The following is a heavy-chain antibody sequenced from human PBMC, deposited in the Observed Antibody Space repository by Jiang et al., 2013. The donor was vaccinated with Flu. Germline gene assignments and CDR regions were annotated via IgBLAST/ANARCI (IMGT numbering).Heavy chain of an antibody. Sequence: GAEVKKPGASVKVSCKVSGYTLTELSMHWVRQAPGKGLEWMGGFDPEDGETIYAQKFQGRVTMTEDTSTDTAYMELSSLRSEDTAVYYCATEGLSHDSSGYLDAFDIWGQGTMVTVSS. CDR3: ATEGLSHDSSGYLDAFDI. CDR2: FDPEDGET. J-gene: IGHJ3*02. V-gene: IGHV1-24*01. D-gene: IGHD3-22*01. CDR1: GYTLTELS.